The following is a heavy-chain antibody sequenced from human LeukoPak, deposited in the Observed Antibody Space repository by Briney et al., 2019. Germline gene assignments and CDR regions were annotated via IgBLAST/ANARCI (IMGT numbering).Heavy chain of an antibody. D-gene: IGHD2-8*01. J-gene: IGHJ3*02. CDR2: ISGTGIST. CDR3: AKLMRHMREDVYDI. V-gene: IGHV3-23*01. CDR1: GFTFRSYG. Sequence: GGSLRLSCGASGFTFRSYGMSWVRQAPGKGLEWVSFISGTGISTYYADSVKGRFTISRDNSKNTLYLQMNGLRVEDTAIYYCAKLMRHMREDVYDIWGQGTKVTVSS.